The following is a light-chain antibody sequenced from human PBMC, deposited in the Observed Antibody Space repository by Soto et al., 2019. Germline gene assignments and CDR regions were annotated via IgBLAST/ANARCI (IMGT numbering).Light chain of an antibody. V-gene: IGLV1-44*01. Sequence: QSVLTQPPSASGTPGQRVTISCSGSSSNIGSTSVTWFQQLPGTAPKLLIHTNVNRPSGVPDRFSGSKSGTSASLAISGLQSEDEADYYCASWDDSLNGFVFGTGTKVTVL. CDR2: TNV. CDR3: ASWDDSLNGFV. CDR1: SSNIGSTS. J-gene: IGLJ1*01.